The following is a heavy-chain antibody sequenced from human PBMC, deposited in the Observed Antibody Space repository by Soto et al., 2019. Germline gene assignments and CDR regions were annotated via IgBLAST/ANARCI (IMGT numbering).Heavy chain of an antibody. CDR2: IYYSGST. V-gene: IGHV4-59*08. J-gene: IGHJ4*02. CDR1: GGSISSYY. Sequence: QVQLQESGPGLVKPSETLSLTCTVSGGSISSYYWSWIRQPPGKGLEWIGYIYYSGSTNYNPSLKSRVTISVDTSKNQFSLKLSSVTAADTAVYYCATGGGPSYYFDYWGQGTLVTVSS. D-gene: IGHD3-16*01. CDR3: ATGGGPSYYFDY.